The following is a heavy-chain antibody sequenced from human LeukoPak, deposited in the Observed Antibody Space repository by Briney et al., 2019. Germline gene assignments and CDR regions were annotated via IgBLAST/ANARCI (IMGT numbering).Heavy chain of an antibody. J-gene: IGHJ4*02. CDR1: GYTFTSYG. CDR2: ISAYNGNT. Sequence: ASVKVSCKASGYTFTSYGISWVRQAPGQGLEWMGWISAYNGNTNYAQKLQGRVTMTTDTSTSTAYMELRSLRSDGTAVYYCARDLLWFGELRASDYWGQGTLVTVSS. CDR3: ARDLLWFGELRASDY. V-gene: IGHV1-18*01. D-gene: IGHD3-10*01.